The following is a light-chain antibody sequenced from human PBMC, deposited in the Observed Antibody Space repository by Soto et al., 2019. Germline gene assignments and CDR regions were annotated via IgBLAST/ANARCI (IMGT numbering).Light chain of an antibody. J-gene: IGKJ4*01. CDR2: DAS. CDR1: QSVSTY. Sequence: EIVLTQSTATLSMSPGERATLSCRASQSVSTYLAWYQQKPGQAPRLLIFDASNRASGIPSRFSGSGSGTIFTLTISRLEPEDFAVYFCQQRSHWPPLTFGGGTKVEIK. CDR3: QQRSHWPPLT. V-gene: IGKV3-11*01.